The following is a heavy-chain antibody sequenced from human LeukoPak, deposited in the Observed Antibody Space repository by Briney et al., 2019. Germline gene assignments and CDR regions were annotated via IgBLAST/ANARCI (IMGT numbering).Heavy chain of an antibody. CDR2: IYHSGST. J-gene: IGHJ4*02. Sequence: SETLSLTCAVSGYSISSGYYWGWIRQPPGKGPEWIGSIYHSGSTYYNPSLKSRVTISVDTSKNQFSLKLSSVTAADTAVYYCARQGYYDFWSGYRDEGYWGQGTLVTVSS. CDR3: ARQGYYDFWSGYRDEGY. V-gene: IGHV4-38-2*01. CDR1: GYSISSGYY. D-gene: IGHD3-3*01.